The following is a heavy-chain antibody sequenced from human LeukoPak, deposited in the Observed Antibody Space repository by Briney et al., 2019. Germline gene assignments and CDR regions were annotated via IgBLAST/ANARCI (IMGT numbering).Heavy chain of an antibody. CDR2: INHSGST. D-gene: IGHD6-19*01. V-gene: IGHV4-34*01. CDR3: ARQNSGGLDS. CDR1: GGSFSGYY. Sequence: PSETLSLTCAVCGGSFSGYYWSWIRRPPGKGLEWIGEINHSGSTNYNPSLKSRVTISVDTSKNQFSLKLSSVTAADTAVYYCARQNSGGLDSWGQGTLVIVSS. J-gene: IGHJ4*02.